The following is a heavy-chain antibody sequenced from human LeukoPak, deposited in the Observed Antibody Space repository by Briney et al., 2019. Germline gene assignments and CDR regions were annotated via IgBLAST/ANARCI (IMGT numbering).Heavy chain of an antibody. Sequence: GGSLRLSCAASGFTFSRYGIQWVRQAPGKGLVGGVFIWYDGSNKFYADSVKGRFTISRDNSKNTLFLQMNSLRAEDTAVYYCAKDSSGSGSYDFGDYWGQGTLVTVSS. CDR3: AKDSSGSGSYDFGDY. V-gene: IGHV3-30*02. D-gene: IGHD3-10*01. CDR2: IWYDGSNK. J-gene: IGHJ4*02. CDR1: GFTFSRYG.